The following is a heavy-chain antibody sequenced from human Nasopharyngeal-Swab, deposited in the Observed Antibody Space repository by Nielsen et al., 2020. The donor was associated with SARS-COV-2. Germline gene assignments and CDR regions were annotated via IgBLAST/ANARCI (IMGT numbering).Heavy chain of an antibody. Sequence: VSVKVSCKASGYTFTSYAMHWVRQASGQRLEWMGWINAGNGNTKYSQKFQGRVTITRDTSASTAYMELSSLRSEDTAVYYCARAYPDFWSGSNYYYMDVWGKGTTVTVSS. CDR3: ARAYPDFWSGSNYYYMDV. CDR1: GYTFTSYA. CDR2: INAGNGNT. D-gene: IGHD3-3*01. J-gene: IGHJ6*03. V-gene: IGHV1-3*01.